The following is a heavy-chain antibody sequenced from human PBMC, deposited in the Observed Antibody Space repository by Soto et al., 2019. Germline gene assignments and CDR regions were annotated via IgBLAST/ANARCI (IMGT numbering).Heavy chain of an antibody. D-gene: IGHD2-21*02. Sequence: QVQLVQSGAEVKKPGASVKVSCKASGYTFTSYAMHWVRQAPGQRLEWMGWINAGNGNTKYSQKFQGRVTITRDTSASTAYMELSSLRSEDTAVYYWARANIVVVTAMPDWYFDRLGRGTLVTVSS. V-gene: IGHV1-3*01. CDR3: ARANIVVVTAMPDWYFDR. CDR1: GYTFTSYA. CDR2: INAGNGNT. J-gene: IGHJ2*01.